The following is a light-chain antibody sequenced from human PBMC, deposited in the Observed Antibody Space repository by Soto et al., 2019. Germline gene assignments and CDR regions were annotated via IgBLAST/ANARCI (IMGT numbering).Light chain of an antibody. CDR2: GAS. CDR1: QSVSSRS. V-gene: IGKV3-20*01. J-gene: IGKJ3*01. Sequence: DIQMTQSPSTLSASVGDRVTITCRASQSVSSRSIVWYQQKLGQAPRLLIYGASSRATGIPDRFSGSGSGTEFTLAISRLEPEDFAVYYCQQYGTTVFTFGPGTKVDV. CDR3: QQYGTTVFT.